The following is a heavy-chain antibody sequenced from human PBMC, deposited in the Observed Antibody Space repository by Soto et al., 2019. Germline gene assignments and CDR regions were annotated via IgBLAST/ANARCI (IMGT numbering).Heavy chain of an antibody. CDR1: GASFTGHY. CDR2: INHSGRT. D-gene: IGHD3-10*01. Sequence: QVQLQQWGAGQLKPSETLSLTCAVYGASFTGHYWSWIRQSPGKGLEWIGEINHSGRTNYKSSLKSRVTMSVHRSKNLLSLNLNSVTAADTAGYYCARGPTTLLYYGSGTVRNFAYWGQGTLVTVSS. CDR3: ARGPTTLLYYGSGTVRNFAY. V-gene: IGHV4-34*01. J-gene: IGHJ4*02.